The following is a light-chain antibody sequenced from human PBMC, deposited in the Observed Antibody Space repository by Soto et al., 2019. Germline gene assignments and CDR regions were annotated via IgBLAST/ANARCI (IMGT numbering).Light chain of an antibody. CDR2: DVS. Sequence: QSALTHPASVSGSPGQSIAISCTGTRSDVGAYNSVSWYQQHPGRAPKLMIHDVSDRPSGVSNRFSGSKSGNTASLTISGLQAEDEADYYCSSYTSSSTYVFGTGTKVTVL. CDR1: RSDVGAYNS. J-gene: IGLJ1*01. CDR3: SSYTSSSTYV. V-gene: IGLV2-14*03.